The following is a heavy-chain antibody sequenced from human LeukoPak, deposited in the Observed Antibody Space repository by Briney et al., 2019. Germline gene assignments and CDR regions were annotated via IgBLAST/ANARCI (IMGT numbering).Heavy chain of an antibody. CDR3: AKDSPSAYDGGNFDY. Sequence: GGSLRLSCAASGFTFSSYSMNWVRQAPGKGLEWVSYISSSSSTIYYADSVKGRFTISRDNAKNSLYLQMNSLRAEDTAVYYCAKDSPSAYDGGNFDYWGQGTLVTVSS. J-gene: IGHJ4*02. CDR1: GFTFSSYS. D-gene: IGHD4-23*01. V-gene: IGHV3-48*01. CDR2: ISSSSSTI.